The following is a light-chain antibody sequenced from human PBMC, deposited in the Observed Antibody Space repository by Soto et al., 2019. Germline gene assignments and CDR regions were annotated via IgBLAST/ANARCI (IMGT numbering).Light chain of an antibody. CDR2: DVN. J-gene: IGLJ2*01. Sequence: QSALTQPRSVSGSPGQSVTISCTGTSSDVGGYNFVSWYQQHPGKAPKFMIFDVNQRPSGVPDRFYGSKSGNTASLTISGLQAEDEADYYCSSYAGTYPVFGGGTKLTVL. V-gene: IGLV2-11*01. CDR1: SSDVGGYNF. CDR3: SSYAGTYPV.